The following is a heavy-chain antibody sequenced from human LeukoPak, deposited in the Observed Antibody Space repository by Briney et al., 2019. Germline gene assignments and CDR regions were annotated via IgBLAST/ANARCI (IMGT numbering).Heavy chain of an antibody. D-gene: IGHD6-13*01. V-gene: IGHV3-7*01. CDR1: GFSFSTYW. Sequence: QPGGSLRLSCAASGFSFSTYWMTWVRQAPGKGLEWVANIKQDGSEKYYVDSVKGRFTISRDNAKNSLYLQMNSLRAEDTAVYYCAREAIIAAAGPDGGYFDYWGQGTLVTVSS. CDR3: AREAIIAAAGPDGGYFDY. J-gene: IGHJ4*02. CDR2: IKQDGSEK.